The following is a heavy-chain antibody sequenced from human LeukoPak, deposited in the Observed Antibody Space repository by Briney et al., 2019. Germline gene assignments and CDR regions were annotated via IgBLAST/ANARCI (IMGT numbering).Heavy chain of an antibody. CDR2: IYYSGST. Sequence: SGTLSLTCAVSGGSINSSNWWTWVRQPPGKGLEWIGEIYYSGSTNYNPSLKSRVIISVDKSKNQFSLKLSSVTAADTAVYYFARVPPRRDFDYWGQGTLVTVSS. V-gene: IGHV4-4*02. CDR3: ARVPPRRDFDY. J-gene: IGHJ4*02. D-gene: IGHD1-14*01. CDR1: GGSINSSNW.